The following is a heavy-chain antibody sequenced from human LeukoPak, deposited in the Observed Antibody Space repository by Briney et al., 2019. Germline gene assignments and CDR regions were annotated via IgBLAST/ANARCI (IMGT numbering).Heavy chain of an antibody. Sequence: ASVKVSCKASGYTFTGYYMHWVRQAPGQGLEWTGRINPKSGDTNYAQKFQGRVTMTRNTSISTAYMELSSLRSEDTAVYYCARAYGSGRSYYYYMDVWGKGTTVTVSS. CDR3: ARAYGSGRSYYYYMDV. D-gene: IGHD3-10*01. J-gene: IGHJ6*03. V-gene: IGHV1-2*02. CDR1: GYTFTGYY. CDR2: INPKSGDT.